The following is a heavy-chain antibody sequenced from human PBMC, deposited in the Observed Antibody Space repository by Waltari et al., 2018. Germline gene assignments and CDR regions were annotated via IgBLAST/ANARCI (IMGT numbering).Heavy chain of an antibody. D-gene: IGHD5-12*01. V-gene: IGHV3-21*01. CDR1: GFTCGPYS. J-gene: IGHJ4*02. Sequence: EVPLVESGGGLVKPGGSLRLAGAASGFTCGPYSINWVRQAPGKGLEWVSSISGSTGYIYYADSVKGRFTISRDNAKSSLYLEMNSLRGEDTAIYYCARAEQPMATIIGVDYWGQGTLVTVSS. CDR2: ISGSTGYI. CDR3: ARAEQPMATIIGVDY.